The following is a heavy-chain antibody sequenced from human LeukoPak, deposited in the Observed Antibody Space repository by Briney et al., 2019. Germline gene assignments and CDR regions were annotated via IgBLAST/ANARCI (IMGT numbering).Heavy chain of an antibody. J-gene: IGHJ4*02. CDR1: RFTLSNYW. Sequence: GGSLRLSCAASRFTLSNYWMSWVRQAPGKGLEWVANVKQDGSETYYVDSVKGRFTISRDNAKDSLSLQMNSLRAEDTAVYYCARQRGSGCLDYWGQGTLVTVPS. D-gene: IGHD6-19*01. V-gene: IGHV3-7*01. CDR3: ARQRGSGCLDY. CDR2: VKQDGSET.